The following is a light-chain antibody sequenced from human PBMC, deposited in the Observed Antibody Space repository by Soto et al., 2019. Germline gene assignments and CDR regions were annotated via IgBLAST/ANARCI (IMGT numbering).Light chain of an antibody. CDR1: QSVSSY. J-gene: IGKJ4*01. Sequence: EIVLTQSPATLSLSPGERATLSCRASQSVSSYLAWYQQKSGQAPRLLIYDASNRATGIPARFSGSGSGTDFTLTISSLEPEDFAFYYCQQRNNWPSVTFGGGTKVEIK. V-gene: IGKV3-11*01. CDR3: QQRNNWPSVT. CDR2: DAS.